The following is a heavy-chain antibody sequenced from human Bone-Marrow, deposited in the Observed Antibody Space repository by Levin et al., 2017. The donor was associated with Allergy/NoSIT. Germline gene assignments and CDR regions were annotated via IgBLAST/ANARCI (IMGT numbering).Heavy chain of an antibody. D-gene: IGHD1-26*01. V-gene: IGHV4-59*01. CDR2: IYSSGNT. CDR1: GGSIGTSY. J-gene: IGHJ1*01. CDR3: ARGGGGSYLRH. Sequence: SSETLSLTCTVSGGSIGTSYWSWIRQPPGKGLEWIGYIYSSGNTYYNPSLESRVTISGDTSKNQFSLRLSSLTAADTAVYYCARGGGGSYLRHWGQGTLVTVSS.